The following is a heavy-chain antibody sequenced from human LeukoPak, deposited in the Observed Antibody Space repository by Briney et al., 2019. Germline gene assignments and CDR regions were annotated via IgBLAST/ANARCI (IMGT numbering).Heavy chain of an antibody. J-gene: IGHJ4*02. CDR3: ARGVNGWFFDD. Sequence: ASVTVSCNASGYSFTNYGISWVRQAPGQGLEWVGWVNAYNGNTNYAQKVQDRVTMTTDTSKSTAYMELRSLRSDDTAVYFCARGVNGWFFDDWGEGTLVTVSS. CDR1: GYSFTNYG. CDR2: VNAYNGNT. V-gene: IGHV1-18*01. D-gene: IGHD6-19*01.